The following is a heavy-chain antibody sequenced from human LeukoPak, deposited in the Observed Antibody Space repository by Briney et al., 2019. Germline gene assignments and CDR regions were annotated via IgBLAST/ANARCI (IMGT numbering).Heavy chain of an antibody. J-gene: IGHJ4*02. CDR1: GFTFSSYA. V-gene: IGHV3-23*01. Sequence: GGSLRLSCAASGFTFSSYAMSWVRQAPGKGLECVSGISGSGGSTHYADSVKGRFTISRDNSKNTLYLQMNSLRAEDTAVYYCAKDLSYNYGATKDYWGQGTLVTVSS. D-gene: IGHD1-1*01. CDR3: AKDLSYNYGATKDY. CDR2: ISGSGGST.